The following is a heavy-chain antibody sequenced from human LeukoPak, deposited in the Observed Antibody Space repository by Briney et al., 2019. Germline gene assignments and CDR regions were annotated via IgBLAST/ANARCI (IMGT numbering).Heavy chain of an antibody. CDR2: ISSSSSTI. Sequence: GGSLRLSCAASGFTFSSYSMNWVRQAPGKGLEWVSYISSSSSTIYYADSVKGRFTISRDNAKNSLYLQLNSLGAGDSAVFYCAKDGTNYGLGTSFDNWGQGTLVTVSS. CDR1: GFTFSSYS. CDR3: AKDGTNYGLGTSFDN. V-gene: IGHV3-48*04. D-gene: IGHD3-10*01. J-gene: IGHJ4*02.